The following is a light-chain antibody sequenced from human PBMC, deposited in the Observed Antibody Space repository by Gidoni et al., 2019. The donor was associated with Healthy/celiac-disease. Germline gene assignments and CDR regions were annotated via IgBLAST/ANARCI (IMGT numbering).Light chain of an antibody. Sequence: DIVMTQSPDSLSVSLGERANINCESSQSVLYSSNNKNYLAWYQQKPGQPPTLLIYLASTRESGVLDRFSGSGSGTDCTLTISSLQADDVAVYYCQQYYRTPFTLGPGTKVDIK. CDR3: QQYYRTPFT. CDR1: QSVLYSSNNKNY. V-gene: IGKV4-1*01. J-gene: IGKJ3*01. CDR2: LAS.